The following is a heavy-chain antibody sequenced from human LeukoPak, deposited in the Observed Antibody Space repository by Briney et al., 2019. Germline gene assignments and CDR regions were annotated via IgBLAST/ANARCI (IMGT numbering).Heavy chain of an antibody. D-gene: IGHD6-6*01. CDR3: ARRELSSSSRFFDY. CDR1: GGSISSSSYY. J-gene: IGHJ4*02. V-gene: IGHV4-39*01. CDR2: IYYSGST. Sequence: SETLSLTCTVSGGSISSSSYYWGWIRQPPGKGLEWIGSIYYSGSTYYTPSLKSRVTISVDTSKNQFPLKLSSVTAADTAVYYCARRELSSSSRFFDYWGQGTLVTVSS.